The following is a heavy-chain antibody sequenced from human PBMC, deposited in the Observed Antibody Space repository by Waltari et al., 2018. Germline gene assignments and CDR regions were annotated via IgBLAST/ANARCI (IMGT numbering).Heavy chain of an antibody. J-gene: IGHJ4*02. CDR2: IGYDGSNK. D-gene: IGHD6-13*01. V-gene: IGHV3-30*02. CDR1: VFTFSSYG. Sequence: QVQLVESGGGVVQPGGSLRLSCAASVFTFSSYGLHWVRQAPGKGLEWVAFIGYDGSNKYYADSVKGRFTISRDNSKNTLYLQMNSLRAEDTAVYYCAKSYSSSWSDPFDYWGQGTLVTVSS. CDR3: AKSYSSSWSDPFDY.